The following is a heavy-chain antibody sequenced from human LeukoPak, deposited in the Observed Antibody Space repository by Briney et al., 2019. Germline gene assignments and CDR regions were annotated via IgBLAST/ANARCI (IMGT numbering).Heavy chain of an antibody. CDR1: GFAFNTYS. J-gene: IGHJ4*02. D-gene: IGHD3-22*01. V-gene: IGHV3-48*02. CDR2: ITTSSTTK. Sequence: QPGGSLRLSCAASGFAFNTYSMNWVRQAPGKGLQWVSSITTSSTTKYYADSVKGRFTISRDNAKNSLYLQMDSLRDEDTAVYYCARDKGDYDTSGSLFVFGGQGTLVTVSS. CDR3: ARDKGDYDTSGSLFVF.